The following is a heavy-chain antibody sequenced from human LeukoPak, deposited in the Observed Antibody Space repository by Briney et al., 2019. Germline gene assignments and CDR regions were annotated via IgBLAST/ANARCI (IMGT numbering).Heavy chain of an antibody. J-gene: IGHJ4*02. V-gene: IGHV1-69*02. D-gene: IGHD3-22*01. Sequence: SVKVSCKASGGTFSSYTISWVRQAPGQGLEWMGRIIPIFGIANYAQKFQGRVTITADKSTSTAYMELSSLRSDDTAVYYCARFPYDSSGYYPDYWGQGTLVTVSS. CDR2: IIPIFGIA. CDR3: ARFPYDSSGYYPDY. CDR1: GGTFSSYT.